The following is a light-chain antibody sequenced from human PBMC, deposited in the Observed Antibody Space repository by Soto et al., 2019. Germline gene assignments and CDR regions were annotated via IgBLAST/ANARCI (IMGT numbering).Light chain of an antibody. V-gene: IGKV1-9*01. CDR3: QQLNSYPLA. CDR1: QGIRDY. Sequence: DIQLTQSPSFLSASVGDRVTITCRASQGIRDYLAWYQQKPGKAPKLLIFLASSLQSGVPSRFSGSVSGTEFTLTISSLQPEDSATYYCQQLNSYPLAFGGGTKVDNK. CDR2: LAS. J-gene: IGKJ4*01.